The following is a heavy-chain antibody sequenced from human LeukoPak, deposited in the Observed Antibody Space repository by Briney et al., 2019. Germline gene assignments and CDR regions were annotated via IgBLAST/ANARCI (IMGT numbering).Heavy chain of an antibody. CDR1: GFIFSSYS. CDR2: ISGGSSTI. Sequence: PGGSLRLSCAASGFIFSSYSMNWVRQAPGKGLEWVSYISGGSSTIYYADSVKGRFTISRGNAKNSLYLQMNSLRAEDTAVYYCARAGRYYYDTSGYYYDAFDIWGQGTMVTVSS. D-gene: IGHD3-22*01. V-gene: IGHV3-48*01. CDR3: ARAGRYYYDTSGYYYDAFDI. J-gene: IGHJ3*02.